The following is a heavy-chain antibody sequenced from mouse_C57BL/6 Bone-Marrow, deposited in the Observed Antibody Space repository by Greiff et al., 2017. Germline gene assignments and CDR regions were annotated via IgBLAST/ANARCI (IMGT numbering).Heavy chain of an antibody. CDR2: ISSGGSYT. CDR3: ARRGYYGSISYFDY. V-gene: IGHV5-6*02. CDR1: GFTFSSYG. J-gene: IGHJ2*01. D-gene: IGHD1-1*01. Sequence: EVKVVESGGDLVKPGGSLKLSCAASGFTFSSYGMSWVRQTPDKRLEWVATISSGGSYTYYPDSVKGRFTISRDNAKNTLYLQMSSLKSEDTAMYYCARRGYYGSISYFDYWGQGTTLTVSS.